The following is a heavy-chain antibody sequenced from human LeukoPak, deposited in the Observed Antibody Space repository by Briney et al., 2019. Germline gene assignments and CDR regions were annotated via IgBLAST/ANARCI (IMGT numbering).Heavy chain of an antibody. D-gene: IGHD2-15*01. CDR2: INPGGGST. CDR1: GYSFTSYY. CDR3: AREQVVVPYDY. Sequence: GASVKVSCKASGYSFTSYYMHWVRRAPGQGLEWMGIINPGGGSTSYAQKFQGRLTMTRDTSTSTVYMELSSLRSDDTAVYYCAREQVVVPYDYWGQGTLVTVSS. J-gene: IGHJ4*02. V-gene: IGHV1-46*01.